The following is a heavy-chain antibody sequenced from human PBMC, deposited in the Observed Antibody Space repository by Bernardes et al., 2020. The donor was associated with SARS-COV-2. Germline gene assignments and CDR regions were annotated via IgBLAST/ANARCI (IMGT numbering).Heavy chain of an antibody. CDR3: ARTRTTISTTGIPVDY. D-gene: IGHD2-21*02. CDR2: INPNTGGT. CDR1: GYTFTDYF. V-gene: IGHV1-2*04. Sequence: ASVKVSCKASGYTFTDYFIHWVRQAPGQRLEWMGWINPNTGGTNYVQKFQGWVTMTRDTSITTAYMELSWLGSDDTAIYYCARTRTTISTTGIPVDYWGQGTLVTVSS. J-gene: IGHJ4*02.